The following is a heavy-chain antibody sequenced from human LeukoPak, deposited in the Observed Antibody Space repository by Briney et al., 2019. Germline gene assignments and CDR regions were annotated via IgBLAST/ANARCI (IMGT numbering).Heavy chain of an antibody. V-gene: IGHV3-21*01. CDR1: GFTFSNYD. CDR3: ARDRAALARMGGMDV. CDR2: ISRSSSHI. J-gene: IGHJ6*02. Sequence: GGSLRLSCAASGFTFSNYDMNWVRQAPGKGLEWVSYISRSSSHIYYADSMKGRLTISRDNAKSSLYLQMDSLRDEDTAIYYCARDRAALARMGGMDVWGQGTTVTVFS. D-gene: IGHD5-12*01.